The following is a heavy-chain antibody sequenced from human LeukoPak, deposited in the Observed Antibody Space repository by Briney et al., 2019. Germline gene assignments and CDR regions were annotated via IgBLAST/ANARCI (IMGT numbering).Heavy chain of an antibody. CDR2: IYHSGRT. D-gene: IGHD5-24*01. Sequence: SETLSLTCTVSGYSFSSAYSWGWIRQPPGKGLEWIGGIYHSGRTSYNPSLKSRVTISVDTSKNQFSLKLTPVTAADTAVYFCARVPSVEMTTNPFDYWGQGTLVTVSS. V-gene: IGHV4-38-2*02. CDR3: ARVPSVEMTTNPFDY. CDR1: GYSFSSAYS. J-gene: IGHJ4*02.